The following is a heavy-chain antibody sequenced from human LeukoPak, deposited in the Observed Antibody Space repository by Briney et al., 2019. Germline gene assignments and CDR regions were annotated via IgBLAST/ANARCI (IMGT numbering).Heavy chain of an antibody. CDR3: ARHGGDGYNFRPSWFDP. V-gene: IGHV5-51*01. Sequence: GESLKISCKGSGYSFTSYWIGWVRQMPGKGLEWMGIIYPGDSDTRYSPSFQGQVTISADKSISTAYLQWSSLKASDTVMYYCARHGGDGYNFRPSWFDPWGQGTLVTVSS. CDR2: IYPGDSDT. D-gene: IGHD5-24*01. CDR1: GYSFTSYW. J-gene: IGHJ5*02.